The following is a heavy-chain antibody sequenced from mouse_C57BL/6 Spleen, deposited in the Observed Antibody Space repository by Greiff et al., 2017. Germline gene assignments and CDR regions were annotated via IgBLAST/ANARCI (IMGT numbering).Heavy chain of an antibody. CDR1: GYTFTSYW. J-gene: IGHJ3*01. CDR3: ARGLRTWFAY. CDR2: IHPNSGST. V-gene: IGHV1-64*01. Sequence: QVQLQQSGAELVKPGASVKLSCKASGYTFTSYWMHWVKQRPGQGLEWIGMIHPNSGSTNYNEKFKSKATLTVDKSSSPAYLQLSSLTSEDSAVYYCARGLRTWFAYWGQGTLVTVSA.